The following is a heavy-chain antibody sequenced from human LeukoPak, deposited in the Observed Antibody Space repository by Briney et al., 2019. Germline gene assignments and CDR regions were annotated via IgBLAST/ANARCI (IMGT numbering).Heavy chain of an antibody. CDR1: GFTFSSYA. CDR3: ARAVAAADSY. CDR2: ISYDGSNK. V-gene: IGHV3-30-3*01. J-gene: IGHJ4*02. Sequence: GGSLRLSCAASGFTFSSYAMNWVRQAPGKGLEWVAFISYDGSNKYYADSVKGRFTISRDNSKNTLYLQMNSLRAEDTAVYSCARAVAAADSYWGRGTLVTVSS. D-gene: IGHD6-13*01.